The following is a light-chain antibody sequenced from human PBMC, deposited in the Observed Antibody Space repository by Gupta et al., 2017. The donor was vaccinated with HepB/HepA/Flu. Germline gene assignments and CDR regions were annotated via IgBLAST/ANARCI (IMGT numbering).Light chain of an antibody. J-gene: IGLJ2*01. CDR2: VNSDGSH. CDR3: QTGAGIQV. V-gene: IGLV4-69*01. CDR1: SGHTSYA. Sequence: QLVLTPSPSASASLGASVKLTCTLSSGHTSYAIAWHQQQPEKGPRYLMKVNSDGSHSKGDGIPDRFSGSSSGAEPYLTIASLESEDEDDYYRQTGAGIQVFGGGTKLTVL.